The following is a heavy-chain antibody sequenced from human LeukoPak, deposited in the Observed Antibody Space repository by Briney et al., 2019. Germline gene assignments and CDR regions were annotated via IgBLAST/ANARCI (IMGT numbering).Heavy chain of an antibody. D-gene: IGHD3-10*01. Sequence: PGGSLRLSCAASGFTFSTYAMNWVRQAPGKGLEWVSYISGRSTTIFYADSVKGRFTVSRDNAKNSLYLQMNSLRAGDTAVYYCARDYYGSGSYPKYNWLDPWGQGTLVTVSS. CDR2: ISGRSTTI. J-gene: IGHJ5*02. CDR1: GFTFSTYA. V-gene: IGHV3-48*01. CDR3: ARDYYGSGSYPKYNWLDP.